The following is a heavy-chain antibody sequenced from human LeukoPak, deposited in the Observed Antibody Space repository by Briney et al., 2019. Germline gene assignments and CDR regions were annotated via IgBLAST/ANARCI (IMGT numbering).Heavy chain of an antibody. V-gene: IGHV4-39*07. D-gene: IGHD3-10*01. CDR1: GGSISSNGYY. CDR3: ARIHYGSGYHYYYYMDV. Sequence: SETLSLTCTVSGGSISSNGYYWGWIRQSPGEGLEWIGNIYYSGITYYNASLKSRVTISVDTSKNQFSLKLSSVTAADTAVYYCARIHYGSGYHYYYYMDVWGKGTTVTISS. J-gene: IGHJ6*03. CDR2: IYYSGIT.